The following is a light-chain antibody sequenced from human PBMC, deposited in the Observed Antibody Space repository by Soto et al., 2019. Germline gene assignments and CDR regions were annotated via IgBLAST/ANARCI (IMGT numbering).Light chain of an antibody. Sequence: IQLTQSPSSLSASVGDRVTITCRASQGISSFLAWYQQKQGKAPKLLLYGASILQSGVPSRFSGSGSGTDFTLPIGSRQPEDFASYDCQQLNSFPIPFGPGTKVDIK. J-gene: IGKJ3*01. CDR3: QQLNSFPIP. CDR1: QGISSF. CDR2: GAS. V-gene: IGKV1-9*01.